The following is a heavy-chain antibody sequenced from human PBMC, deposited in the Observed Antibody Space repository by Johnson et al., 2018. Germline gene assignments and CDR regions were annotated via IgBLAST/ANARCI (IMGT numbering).Heavy chain of an antibody. J-gene: IGHJ6*02. CDR3: ARGTLGYYGLDV. CDR2: IGGDGSYT. D-gene: IGHD3-16*01. CDR1: GFTFSDYS. V-gene: IGHV3-21*01. Sequence: EERLVESGGGLVKPGGSLRVSCAASGFTFSDYSMNWVRQAPGKGLEWVSSIGGDGSYTVYAHQRKGRFTVSRDNAKNSLYLQLNSLRAEDTAVYYCARGTLGYYGLDVWGQGTTVTVSS.